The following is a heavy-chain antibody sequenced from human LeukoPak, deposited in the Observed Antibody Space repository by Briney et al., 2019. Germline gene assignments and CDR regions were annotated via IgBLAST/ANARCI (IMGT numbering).Heavy chain of an antibody. V-gene: IGHV3-9*01. J-gene: IGHJ4*02. Sequence: GGSLRLSCAASGFTFDDYAMHWVRQAPGKGLEWVSGISWNSGSVDYADSVKGRFTISRDNAKNSLYLQMNSLRAEDTALYYCVKGSGYTYGYFDYWGQGTLVTVSS. D-gene: IGHD5-18*01. CDR2: ISWNSGSV. CDR3: VKGSGYTYGYFDY. CDR1: GFTFDDYA.